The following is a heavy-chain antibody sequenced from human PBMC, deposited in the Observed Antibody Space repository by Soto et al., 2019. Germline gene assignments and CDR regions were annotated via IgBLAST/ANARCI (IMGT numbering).Heavy chain of an antibody. CDR2: INPSGGST. V-gene: IGHV1-46*01. Sequence: GSVKVSCKASGYTFTSYYMHWVRQAPGQGLEWMGIINPSGGSTSYAQKFQGRVTMTRDTPTSTVYMELSSLRSEDTAVYYCARDGGIVVVVAAPGAFDIWGQGTMVTVSS. CDR1: GYTFTSYY. J-gene: IGHJ3*02. D-gene: IGHD2-15*01. CDR3: ARDGGIVVVVAAPGAFDI.